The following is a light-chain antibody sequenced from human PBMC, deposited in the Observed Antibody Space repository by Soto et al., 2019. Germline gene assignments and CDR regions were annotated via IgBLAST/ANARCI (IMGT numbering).Light chain of an antibody. CDR2: EVT. CDR3: SSYSSSSALDVI. Sequence: QSALAQPAPVSGSPGQSITISCAGTNRDVGGYNYVSWYQQYPGKAPKLIIYEVTYRPSGVSNRFSGSKSGNTASLTISGLQAEDEADYYCSSYSSSSALDVIFGGGTKLTVL. CDR1: NRDVGGYNY. V-gene: IGLV2-14*01. J-gene: IGLJ2*01.